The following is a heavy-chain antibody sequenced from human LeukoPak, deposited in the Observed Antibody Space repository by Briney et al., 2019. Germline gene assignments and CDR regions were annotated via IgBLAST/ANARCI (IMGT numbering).Heavy chain of an antibody. Sequence: PSETLSLTCTVSGYSISSGYYWGWIRQPPGKGLEWIGSIYHSGSTYYNPSLKSRVTISVDTSKNQFSLKLSSVTAADTAVYYCARDPAYSSSWYFPREYYYYYYMDVWGKGTTVTVSS. CDR2: IYHSGST. D-gene: IGHD6-13*01. CDR1: GYSISSGYY. CDR3: ARDPAYSSSWYFPREYYYYYYMDV. V-gene: IGHV4-38-2*02. J-gene: IGHJ6*03.